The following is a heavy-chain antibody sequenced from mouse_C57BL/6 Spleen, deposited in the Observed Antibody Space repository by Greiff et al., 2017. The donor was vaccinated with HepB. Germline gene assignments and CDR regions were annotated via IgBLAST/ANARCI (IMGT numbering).Heavy chain of an antibody. V-gene: IGHV1-39*01. D-gene: IGHD1-1*01. CDR2: FNPNYGTT. Sequence: VQLQQSGPELVKPGASVKISCKASGYSFTDYNMNWVKQSNGKSLEWIGVFNPNYGTTSYNQKFKGKATLTVDQSSSTAYMQLNSLTSEDSAVYYCAREDYYGSSPAWFAYWGQGTLVTVSA. J-gene: IGHJ3*01. CDR1: GYSFTDYN. CDR3: AREDYYGSSPAWFAY.